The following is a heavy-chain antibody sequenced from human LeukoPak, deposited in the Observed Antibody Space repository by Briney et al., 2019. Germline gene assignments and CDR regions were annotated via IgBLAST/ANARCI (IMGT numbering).Heavy chain of an antibody. CDR3: TRSTGPIDY. D-gene: IGHD1-1*01. CDR1: GDSVSSNSAA. J-gene: IGHJ4*02. V-gene: IGHV6-1*01. Sequence: SQTLSLTCAISGDSVSSNSAAWNWIRQSPSRGLGWLGRTYYRSKWSTYYAVSVKSRISINRDTSENQISLQLNSVTPGDTAVYYCTRSTGPIDYWGQGTLVTVSS. CDR2: TYYRSKWST.